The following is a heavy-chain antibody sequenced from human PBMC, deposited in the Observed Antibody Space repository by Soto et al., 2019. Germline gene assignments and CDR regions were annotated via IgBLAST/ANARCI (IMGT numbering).Heavy chain of an antibody. D-gene: IGHD3-10*01. CDR2: IYSGGST. CDR3: ARDMVRGMDV. Sequence: ESGGGLVQPGGSLRLSCAASGFTVSSNYMSWVRQAPGKGLEWVSVIYSGGSTYYADSVKGRFTISRDNSKNTLYLQMNSPSAEDTAVYYCARDMVRGMDVWGQGTTVTVSS. V-gene: IGHV3-66*01. J-gene: IGHJ6*02. CDR1: GFTVSSNY.